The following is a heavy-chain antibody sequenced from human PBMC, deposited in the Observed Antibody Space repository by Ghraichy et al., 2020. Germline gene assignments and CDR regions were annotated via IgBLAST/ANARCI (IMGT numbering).Heavy chain of an antibody. CDR1: GGSISSYY. V-gene: IGHV4-4*07. J-gene: IGHJ4*02. Sequence: SETLSLTCTVSGGSISSYYWSWIRQPAGKGLEWIGRIYTSGSTNYNPSLKSRVTMSVDTSKNQFSLKLSPVTAADTAWYSWARTLPTYYYDSSGYYSYYFDYWGQGTLVTVSS. CDR2: IYTSGST. D-gene: IGHD3-22*01. CDR3: ARTLPTYYYDSSGYYSYYFDY.